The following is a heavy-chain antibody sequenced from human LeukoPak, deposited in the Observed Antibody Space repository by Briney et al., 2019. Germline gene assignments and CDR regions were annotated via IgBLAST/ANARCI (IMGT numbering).Heavy chain of an antibody. CDR1: GGSFSGYY. D-gene: IGHD5-18*01. J-gene: IGHJ4*02. V-gene: IGHV4-34*01. Sequence: SETLSLTCAVYGGSFSGYYWSWIRQPPGKGLEXXXEINHSGSTNYNPSLKSRVTISVDTSKNQFSLKLSSVTAADTAVYYCARERGYSYGTGFDYWGQGTLVTVSS. CDR3: ARERGYSYGTGFDY. CDR2: INHSGST.